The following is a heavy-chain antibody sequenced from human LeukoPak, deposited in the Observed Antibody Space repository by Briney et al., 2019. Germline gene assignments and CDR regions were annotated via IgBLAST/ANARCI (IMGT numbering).Heavy chain of an antibody. CDR1: GGSFSGYY. CDR2: INHSGST. V-gene: IGHV4-34*01. D-gene: IGHD6-13*01. Sequence: PSETLSLTCAVYGGSFSGYYWSWIRQPPGKGLEWIGEINHSGSTNYNPSLKSRVTISVDTSKNQFSLKLSSVTAVDTAVYYCARGVAAAGIWFDPWGQGTLVTVSS. CDR3: ARGVAAAGIWFDP. J-gene: IGHJ5*02.